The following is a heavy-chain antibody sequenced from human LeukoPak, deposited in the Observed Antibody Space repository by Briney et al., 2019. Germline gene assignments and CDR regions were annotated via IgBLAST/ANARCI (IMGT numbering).Heavy chain of an antibody. D-gene: IGHD3-10*01. CDR1: GFTFSNYG. Sequence: GGTLRLSCAASGFTFSNYGMSWVRQAPGKGLEWISAISGSGSTTYYADSVKGQFTISRDNSNNTLYLQLNSLRAEDTAIYYCAKESSLLRGPTVIYYFDFWGQGTLSPSPQ. CDR3: AKESSLLRGPTVIYYFDF. CDR2: ISGSGSTT. J-gene: IGHJ4*02. V-gene: IGHV3-23*01.